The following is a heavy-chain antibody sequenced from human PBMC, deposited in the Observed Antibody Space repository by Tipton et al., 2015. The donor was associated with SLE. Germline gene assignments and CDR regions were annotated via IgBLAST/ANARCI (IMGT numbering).Heavy chain of an antibody. J-gene: IGHJ4*02. D-gene: IGHD5-12*01. Sequence: LRLSCADSGFTVSFNYMTWVRQAPGKGLEWIGYIYYSGSTNYNPSLKSRVSFSIDTSKHQFSLKLNSVTAADTAVYYCARRHYSGPFDSWGQGTLVTVSS. CDR1: GFTVSFNY. CDR2: IYYSGST. CDR3: ARRHYSGPFDS. V-gene: IGHV4-59*02.